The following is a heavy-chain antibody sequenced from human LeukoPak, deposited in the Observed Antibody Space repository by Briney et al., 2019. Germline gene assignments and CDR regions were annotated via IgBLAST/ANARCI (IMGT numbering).Heavy chain of an antibody. J-gene: IGHJ4*02. V-gene: IGHV4-39*01. CDR1: GGSISSSSYY. Sequence: SETLSLTCTVSGGSISSSSYYWGWIRQPPGKGLEWIGSIYYSGGTYYNPSLKSRVTISVDTSKNQFSLKLSSVTAADTAVYYCARLFSPGNFDYWGQGTLVTLSS. CDR2: IYYSGGT. D-gene: IGHD3-10*02. CDR3: ARLFSPGNFDY.